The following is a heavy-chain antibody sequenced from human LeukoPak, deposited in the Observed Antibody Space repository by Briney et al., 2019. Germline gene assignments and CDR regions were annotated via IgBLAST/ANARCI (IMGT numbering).Heavy chain of an antibody. J-gene: IGHJ4*02. CDR2: ISSSSSTI. D-gene: IGHD3-16*01. V-gene: IGHV3-48*01. CDR1: GFTFSSYS. Sequence: GGSLRLSCAASGFTFSSYSMNWVRQAPGKGLEWVSYISSSSSTIYYADSVKGRFTISRDNAKNSLYLQMDSLRAEDTAVYYCAKDLSYDYVWGEGNLYDSWGQGTLVTVSS. CDR3: AKDLSYDYVWGEGNLYDS.